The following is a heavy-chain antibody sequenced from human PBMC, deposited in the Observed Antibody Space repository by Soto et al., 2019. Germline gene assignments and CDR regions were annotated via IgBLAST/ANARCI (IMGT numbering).Heavy chain of an antibody. CDR3: AKTITTSGVSSPGRVASLDN. D-gene: IGHD3-3*01. J-gene: IGHJ4*02. Sequence: QVQLVESGGGVVQPGRSLRLSCAASGFTFSVFGMHWVRQAPGKGLEWVAVISNDGNSEHYADSVKGRFTISRDNSTNTFYLQMNSLSVEDTAVYYCAKTITTSGVSSPGRVASLDNWGQGILVSVYS. CDR2: ISNDGNSE. CDR1: GFTFSVFG. V-gene: IGHV3-30*18.